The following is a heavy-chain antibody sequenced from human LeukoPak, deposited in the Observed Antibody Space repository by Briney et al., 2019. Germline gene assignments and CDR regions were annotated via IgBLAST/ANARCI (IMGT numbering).Heavy chain of an antibody. D-gene: IGHD5-18*01. CDR2: INSDGSST. Sequence: GGSLRLSCAASGFTLSGHWMHWVRQAPGKGLVWVSRINSDGSSTSYADSVKGRFTISRDNAKNTLYLQMNSLRAEDTAVYYCASDTVDKALGIDYWGQGALVIVST. CDR3: ASDTVDKALGIDY. CDR1: GFTLSGHW. J-gene: IGHJ4*02. V-gene: IGHV3-74*01.